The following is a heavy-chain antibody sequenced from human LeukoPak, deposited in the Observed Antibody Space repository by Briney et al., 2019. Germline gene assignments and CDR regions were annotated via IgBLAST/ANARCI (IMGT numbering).Heavy chain of an antibody. V-gene: IGHV3-48*03. D-gene: IGHD6-19*01. CDR1: GFTFGTYE. CDR2: ISTSGSDI. J-gene: IGHJ5*02. CDR3: ARDQETAVAGTGFDP. Sequence: PGGSLTLSCEASGFTFGTYEMTWVRQAPGKGLEWLSYISTSGSDIVYADSVKGRFTISRDNAKNSLYLQMNSLRAEDTAVYYCARDQETAVAGTGFDPWGQGTLVTISS.